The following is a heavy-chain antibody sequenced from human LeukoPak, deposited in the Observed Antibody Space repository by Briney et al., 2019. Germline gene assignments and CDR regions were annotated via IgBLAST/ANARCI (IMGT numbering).Heavy chain of an antibody. Sequence: ASVKVSCKASGYTFTGYYMHWVRQAPGQGLEWMGWINPNSGGRNYAQKFQDRVTMTRDTSISTAYMELSSLRSDDTAVYYCARDRPGNMGIAARSDAFDIWGQGTMVTVSS. CDR1: GYTFTGYY. CDR3: ARDRPGNMGIAARSDAFDI. CDR2: INPNSGGR. D-gene: IGHD6-6*01. J-gene: IGHJ3*02. V-gene: IGHV1-2*02.